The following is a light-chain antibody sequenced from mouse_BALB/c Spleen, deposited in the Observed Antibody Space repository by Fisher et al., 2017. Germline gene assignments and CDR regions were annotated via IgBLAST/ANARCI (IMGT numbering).Light chain of an antibody. J-gene: IGKJ5*01. CDR2: DTS. Sequence: IVLTQSTAIMSASPGEKVTITCSASSSVSYMHWYQQKSGTSPKRWIYDTSNLASGVPARFSGSGSGTSYSLTISRMEAEDAATYYCQQRSSYPPTFGAGTKLELK. V-gene: IGKV4-59*01. CDR3: QQRSSYPPT. CDR1: SSVSY.